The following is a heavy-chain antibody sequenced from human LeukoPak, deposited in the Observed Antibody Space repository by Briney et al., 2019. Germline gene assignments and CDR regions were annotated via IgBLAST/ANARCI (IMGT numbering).Heavy chain of an antibody. CDR2: IRYDGSNK. CDR3: AKLGFGEPIGDY. Sequence: GGSLRLSCATSGFTFSSYGMHWVRQAPGKGLEWVAFIRYDGSNKYYADSVKGRFTISRDNSKNTLYLQMNSLRAEDTAVYYCAKLGFGEPIGDYWGQGTLVTVSS. V-gene: IGHV3-30*02. CDR1: GFTFSSYG. J-gene: IGHJ4*02. D-gene: IGHD3-10*01.